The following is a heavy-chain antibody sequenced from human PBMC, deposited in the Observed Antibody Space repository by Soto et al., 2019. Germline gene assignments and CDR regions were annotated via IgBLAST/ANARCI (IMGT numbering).Heavy chain of an antibody. V-gene: IGHV4-34*01. CDR3: ARRSVRVVPPRSPYFDY. CDR1: GGSFSGYY. CDR2: INHSGST. D-gene: IGHD2-15*01. J-gene: IGHJ4*02. Sequence: SETLSLTCAVYGGSFSGYYWSWIRQPPGKGLEWIGEINHSGSTNYNPSLKSRVTISVDTSKNQFSLKLSSVTAADTAVYYCARRSVRVVPPRSPYFDYWGQGTLVTVSS.